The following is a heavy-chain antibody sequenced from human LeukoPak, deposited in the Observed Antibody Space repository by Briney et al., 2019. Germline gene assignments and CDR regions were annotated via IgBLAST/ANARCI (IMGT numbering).Heavy chain of an antibody. CDR1: GGTFSSYT. D-gene: IGHD2-2*01. CDR2: IIPILGIA. J-gene: IGHJ5*02. V-gene: IGHV1-69*04. CDR3: ARDLIVVVPAARFEA. Sequence: ASVKVSCKASGGTFSSYTISWVRQAPGQGLEWMGRIIPILGIANYAQKFQGRVTITADKSTSTAYMELSNLRSEDTAVYYCARDLIVVVPAARFEAWGQGTLVTVSS.